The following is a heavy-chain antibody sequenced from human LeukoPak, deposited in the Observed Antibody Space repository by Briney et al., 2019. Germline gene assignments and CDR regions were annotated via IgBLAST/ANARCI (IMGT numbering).Heavy chain of an antibody. Sequence: ASVKVSCKASGYTFTIYAMNWVRQAPGQGLEWMGWINTNTGNPTYAQGFTGRFVFSLDTSVSTAYLQISSLKAEDTAVYYCARADLMATDPYVFDYWGQGTLVTVSS. CDR1: GYTFTIYA. V-gene: IGHV7-4-1*02. J-gene: IGHJ4*02. CDR3: ARADLMATDPYVFDY. D-gene: IGHD5-24*01. CDR2: INTNTGNP.